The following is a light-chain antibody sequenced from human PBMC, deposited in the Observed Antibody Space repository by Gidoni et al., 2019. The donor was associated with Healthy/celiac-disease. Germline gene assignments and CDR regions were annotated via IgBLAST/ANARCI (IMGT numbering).Light chain of an antibody. CDR2: QDS. Sequence: SYELTHPPSVSVSPGQTASITCSGDKLGDKYACWYQQKPGQSPVLVIYQDSKRPSGLPERFSGSNSGNTATLTISGTQAMDEADYYCQAWDSSTDVVFGGGTKLTVL. CDR1: KLGDKY. V-gene: IGLV3-1*01. CDR3: QAWDSSTDVV. J-gene: IGLJ2*01.